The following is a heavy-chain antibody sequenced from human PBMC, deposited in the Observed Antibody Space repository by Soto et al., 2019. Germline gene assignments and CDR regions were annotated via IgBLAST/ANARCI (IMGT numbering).Heavy chain of an antibody. CDR3: ARATGSHLRVDPANFDY. Sequence: ASVKVSCKPAGYDFSSFVLHWVRQAPGQGLEWMGWINTDNGDTKYSQKFQDRVTITRDTSASIAYMQMSSLRSEDTAVYYCARATGSHLRVDPANFDYWGQGTLVTVYS. D-gene: IGHD4-17*01. J-gene: IGHJ4*02. CDR1: GYDFSSFV. CDR2: INTDNGDT. V-gene: IGHV1-3*04.